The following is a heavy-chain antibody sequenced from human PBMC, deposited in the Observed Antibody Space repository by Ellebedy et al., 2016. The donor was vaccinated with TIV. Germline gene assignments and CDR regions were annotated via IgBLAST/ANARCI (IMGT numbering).Heavy chain of an antibody. D-gene: IGHD3-9*01. CDR2: ISAYNGNT. Sequence: ASVKVSCKASGYTFTSYGISWVRQAPGQGLEWMGWISAYNGNTNYAQKLQGRVTMTTDTSTSTAYMELRSLRSDDTAVYYCARGTPIFDDDGNYFDYWGQGTLVTVSS. J-gene: IGHJ4*02. CDR1: GYTFTSYG. CDR3: ARGTPIFDDDGNYFDY. V-gene: IGHV1-18*04.